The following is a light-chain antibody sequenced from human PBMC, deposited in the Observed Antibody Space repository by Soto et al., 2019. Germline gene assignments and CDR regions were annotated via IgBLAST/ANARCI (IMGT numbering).Light chain of an antibody. CDR3: QQSYGTPLT. CDR1: QSISNY. CDR2: AAS. V-gene: IGKV1-39*01. J-gene: IGKJ4*01. Sequence: DIQMTQSPSSLSASVGDRVTITCRASQSISNYLNWYQHKPGKVPKLLIYAASSLQSGVPTRFSGSGSGTDFPLTISSLQPEDFATYYCQQSYGTPLTFGGGTKVEIK.